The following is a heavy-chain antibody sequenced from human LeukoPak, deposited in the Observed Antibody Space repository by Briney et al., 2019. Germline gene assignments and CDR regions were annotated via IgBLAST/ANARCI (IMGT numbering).Heavy chain of an antibody. CDR2: IYYSGST. CDR1: GGSISTYY. Sequence: ETLSLTCTVSGGSISTYYWSWIRQPPGKGLEWIGYIYYSGSTNYNPSLKSRVTISVDTSKNQFSLKLRSVTAADTAVYYCARDTITMVRGASNYWGQGTLVTVSS. CDR3: ARDTITMVRGASNY. V-gene: IGHV4-59*12. D-gene: IGHD3-10*01. J-gene: IGHJ4*02.